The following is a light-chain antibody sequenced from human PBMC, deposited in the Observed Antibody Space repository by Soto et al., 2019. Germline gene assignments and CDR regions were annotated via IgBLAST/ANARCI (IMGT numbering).Light chain of an antibody. J-gene: IGKJ1*01. CDR2: WAS. CDR3: QQHDSTPWT. V-gene: IGKV4-1*01. Sequence: DIVMTQSPDSLAVSLGERATINCKSSQSVLYSSNNKNYLAWYQQKPGQPPKLLIYWASTRESGVPDRFSGSGSGTDFTLTISSLQAEDVAVYYCQQHDSTPWTFGQGTKVEIK. CDR1: QSVLYSSNNKNY.